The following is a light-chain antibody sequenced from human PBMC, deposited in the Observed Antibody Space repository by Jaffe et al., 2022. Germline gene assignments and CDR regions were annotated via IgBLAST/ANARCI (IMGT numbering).Light chain of an antibody. CDR3: QQASTFPFT. J-gene: IGKJ2*01. CDR1: HIIGKS. V-gene: IGKV1-12*01. Sequence: DIQMTQSPSSLSASVGDRVTITCRASHIIGKSLAWYQQKPGKAPQLLISGASTLRSGVPTRFSGTGSLTDFTLVINSLQPEDSATYFCQQASTFPFTFGQGTKVEI. CDR2: GAS.